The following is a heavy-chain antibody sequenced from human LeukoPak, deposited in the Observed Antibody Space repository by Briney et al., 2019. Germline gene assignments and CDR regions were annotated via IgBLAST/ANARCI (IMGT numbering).Heavy chain of an antibody. V-gene: IGHV1-69*13. D-gene: IGHD2-21*02. J-gene: IGHJ4*02. CDR3: ARDAYCGGDCLFDY. CDR2: IVPIFGTA. CDR1: GGTFSSYA. Sequence: SVKVSCKASGGTFSSYAISWVRQAPGQGLEWMGGIVPIFGTANYAQKFQGRVTITADESTSTAYMELSSLRSEDTAVYYCARDAYCGGDCLFDYWGQGTLVTVSS.